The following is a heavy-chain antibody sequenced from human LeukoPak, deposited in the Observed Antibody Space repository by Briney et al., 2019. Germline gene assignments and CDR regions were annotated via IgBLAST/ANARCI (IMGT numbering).Heavy chain of an antibody. CDR2: ISGSGGST. CDR3: AKAPSASSSWRRYFDY. Sequence: GGSLRLSCAASGFTFSSYAMSWVRQAPGKGLEWVSAISGSGGSTYYADSVKGRFTISRDNSKNTLYLQMDSLRAENTAVYYCAKAPSASSSWRRYFDYWGQGTLVTVSS. CDR1: GFTFSSYA. D-gene: IGHD6-13*01. V-gene: IGHV3-23*01. J-gene: IGHJ4*02.